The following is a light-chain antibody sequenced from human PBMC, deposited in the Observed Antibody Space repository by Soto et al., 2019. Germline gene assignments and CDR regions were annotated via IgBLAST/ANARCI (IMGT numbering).Light chain of an antibody. V-gene: IGKV1-9*01. CDR3: QQLNSYPPWT. CDR1: QGISSY. J-gene: IGKJ1*01. CDR2: AAS. Sequence: THSPSSLSASVGDRVTITCRASQGISSYLAWYQQKPGKAPKLLIYAASTLQSGVPSRFSGSGSGTDFTLTISSLQPEDFATYYCQQLNSYPPWTFGQGTKVDI.